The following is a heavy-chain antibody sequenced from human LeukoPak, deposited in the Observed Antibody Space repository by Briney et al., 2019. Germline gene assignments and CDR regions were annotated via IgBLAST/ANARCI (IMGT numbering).Heavy chain of an antibody. Sequence: GGSLRLSCAASGFTFNTSWMHWVRQAPGKGLIWVSRINADETSITYADSVKGRFAISRDDAKNTLYLQMNSLRAEDTAMYYCATAGVRSGRFPPFDYGAQGTWVTVPS. CDR2: INADETSI. D-gene: IGHD1-26*01. CDR3: ATAGVRSGRFPPFDY. V-gene: IGHV3-74*01. CDR1: GFTFNTSW. J-gene: IGHJ4*02.